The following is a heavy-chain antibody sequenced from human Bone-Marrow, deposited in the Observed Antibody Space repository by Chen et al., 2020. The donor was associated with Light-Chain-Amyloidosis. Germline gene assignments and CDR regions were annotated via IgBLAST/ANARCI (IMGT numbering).Heavy chain of an antibody. CDR1: GGSFSGYY. CDR2: INHSGST. D-gene: IGHD4-17*01. Sequence: QVQLQQWGAGRMKPAETLSLPCAFYGGSFSGYYGSWIRQPPGKGLEWIGEINHSGSTNYNPSLKSRVTISVDTSKNQFSLKLSSVTAADTAVYYCARGRYGDYGGWYNWFDPWGQGTLVTVSS. V-gene: IGHV4-34*01. J-gene: IGHJ5*02. CDR3: ARGRYGDYGGWYNWFDP.